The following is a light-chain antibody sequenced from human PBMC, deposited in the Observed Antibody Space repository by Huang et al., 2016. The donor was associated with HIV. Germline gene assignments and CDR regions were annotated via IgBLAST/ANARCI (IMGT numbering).Light chain of an antibody. CDR3: QQYGSSPRT. CDR2: GAS. CDR1: QSVSSSP. V-gene: IGKV3-20*01. Sequence: EIVLTQSPGTLPLSPGERATRSCRASQSVSSSPLAWYQQKPGQAPRLVIYGASSRATGIPDRFRCSGSGTDFTLTISRLEPEDFAVYYCQQYGSSPRTFGQGTKVEIK. J-gene: IGKJ1*01.